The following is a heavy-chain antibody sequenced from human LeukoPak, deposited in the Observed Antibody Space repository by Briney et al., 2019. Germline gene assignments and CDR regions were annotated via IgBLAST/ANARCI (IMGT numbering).Heavy chain of an antibody. CDR1: GDSVSSNSVT. V-gene: IGHV6-1*01. J-gene: IGHJ5*02. CDR2: TYYRSTWYN. CDR3: ERRLTQYDCFDP. D-gene: IGHD2-2*01. Sequence: PSQTLSLTCAISGDSVSSNSVTWNWIRQSPSRGLEWLGRTYYRSTWYNDYAVSVRGRITVNPDTSKNQFSLHLNSVTPEDTAVYYCERRLTQYDCFDPWGQGILVTVSS.